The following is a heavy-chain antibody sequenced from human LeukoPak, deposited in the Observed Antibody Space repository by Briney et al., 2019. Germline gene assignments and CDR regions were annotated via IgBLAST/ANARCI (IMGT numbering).Heavy chain of an antibody. CDR3: ARHMFGLRLCPFGA. J-gene: IGHJ5*02. CDR1: GGSISNYY. D-gene: IGHD3/OR15-3a*01. CDR2: INYSGST. V-gene: IGHV4-59*08. Sequence: SETLSLTCTVSGGSISNYYWSWIRQPPGKGLEWIGYINYSGSTNYNPSLKSRVTISVDTSKSQFSLKVSSVTAADTAVYYCARHMFGLRLCPFGAWGQGTLVTVSS.